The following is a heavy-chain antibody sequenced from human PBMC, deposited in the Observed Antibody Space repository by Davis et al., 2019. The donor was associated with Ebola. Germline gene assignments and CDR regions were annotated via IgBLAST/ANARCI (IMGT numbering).Heavy chain of an antibody. CDR1: GFSFSRYD. Sequence: GESLKISCAASGFSFSRYDMNWVRQAPGKGLEWVSSISSSSSYIYYADSVKGRFTISRDNAKNSLYLQMNSLRAEDTAVYYCARFYSSSWYPGGMDVWGQGTTVTVSS. V-gene: IGHV3-21*01. CDR2: ISSSSSYI. J-gene: IGHJ6*02. CDR3: ARFYSSSWYPGGMDV. D-gene: IGHD6-13*01.